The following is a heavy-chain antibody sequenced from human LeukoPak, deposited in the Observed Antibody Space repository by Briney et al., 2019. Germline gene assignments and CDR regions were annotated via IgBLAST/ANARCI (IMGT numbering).Heavy chain of an antibody. D-gene: IGHD6-13*01. CDR2: IWSDGSNK. J-gene: IGHJ5*02. Sequence: GGSLRLSCVASGFTFSNAWMNWVRQAPGKGLEWVAVIWSDGSNKYHADSVKGRFTISRDNSKNTLYLQMNSLRVEDTAVYYCARGASIAAAGTGEKSNWFDPWGQGTLVTVSS. CDR3: ARGASIAAAGTGEKSNWFDP. V-gene: IGHV3-33*08. CDR1: GFTFSNAW.